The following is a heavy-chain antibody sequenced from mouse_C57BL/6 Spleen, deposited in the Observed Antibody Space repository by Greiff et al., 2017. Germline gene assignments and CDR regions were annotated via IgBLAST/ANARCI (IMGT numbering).Heavy chain of an antibody. J-gene: IGHJ1*03. D-gene: IGHD1-1*01. V-gene: IGHV1-55*01. CDR3: ARGGTTFEDWYFDV. CDR2: IYPGSGST. Sequence: QVQLQQPGAELVKPGASVKMSCKASGYTFTSYWITWVKQRPGQGLEWIGEIYPGSGSTNSNEKFTIKATLTVDTSSSTAYMPRSSLTSEYSAVYSCARGGTTFEDWYFDVWGTGTTVTVSS. CDR1: GYTFTSYW.